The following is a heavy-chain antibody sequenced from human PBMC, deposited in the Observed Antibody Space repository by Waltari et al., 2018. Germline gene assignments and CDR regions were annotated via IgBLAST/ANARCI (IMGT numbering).Heavy chain of an antibody. D-gene: IGHD3-10*01. V-gene: IGHV3-30*01. CDR3: EGVRGVMNYGMDV. J-gene: IGHJ6*02. CDR1: GFTFSSYA. Sequence: GVVQPGRSLRLSCAASGFTFSSYAMPWVRQAPGKGLAWVAVISYDGSNKYYADSVKGRFTISRDNSKNTLYLQMNSLRAEDTAVYYCEGVRGVMNYGMDVWGQGTTVTVSS. CDR2: ISYDGSNK.